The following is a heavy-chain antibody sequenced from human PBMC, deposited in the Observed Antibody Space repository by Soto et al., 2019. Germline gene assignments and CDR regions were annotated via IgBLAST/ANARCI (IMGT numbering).Heavy chain of an antibody. Sequence: ASVKVSCKASGGTFSSYAISWVRQAPGQGLEWMGGFIPIFGTANYAQKFQGRVTITADESTSTAYMELSSLRSEDTAVYYCARVLAVAAGPLDYWGQGTLVTVSS. CDR1: GGTFSSYA. CDR2: FIPIFGTA. V-gene: IGHV1-69*13. D-gene: IGHD6-13*01. J-gene: IGHJ4*02. CDR3: ARVLAVAAGPLDY.